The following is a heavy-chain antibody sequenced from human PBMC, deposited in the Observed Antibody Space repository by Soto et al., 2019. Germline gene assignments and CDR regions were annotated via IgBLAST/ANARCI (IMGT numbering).Heavy chain of an antibody. CDR2: IYYSGDT. CDR3: ARNQPQRYCSGGTCRPAYGMDG. V-gene: IGHV4-39*01. J-gene: IGHJ6*02. CDR1: GGSISSDSFY. D-gene: IGHD2-15*01. Sequence: PSETLSLTCTVSGGSISSDSFYWAWIRQPPGKGLEWIGIIYYSGDTYYNPSLAGRLTMSVDTSNQFSLTLRSVTAADTALYYCARNQPQRYCSGGTCRPAYGMDGWGRGTTVTVSS.